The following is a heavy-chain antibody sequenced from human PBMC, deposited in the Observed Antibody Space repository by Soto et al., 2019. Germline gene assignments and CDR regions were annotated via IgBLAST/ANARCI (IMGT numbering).Heavy chain of an antibody. CDR3: ARGLPRSLDIVVVPAAHPIARGNWFDP. D-gene: IGHD2-2*01. V-gene: IGHV4-34*01. J-gene: IGHJ5*02. CDR2: INHSGST. Sequence: SETLSLTCAVYGGSFSGYYWSWIRQPPGKGLEWIGEINHSGSTNYNPSLKSRVTISVDTSKNQFSLKLSSVTAADTAVYYCARGLPRSLDIVVVPAAHPIARGNWFDPWGQGALVTVSS. CDR1: GGSFSGYY.